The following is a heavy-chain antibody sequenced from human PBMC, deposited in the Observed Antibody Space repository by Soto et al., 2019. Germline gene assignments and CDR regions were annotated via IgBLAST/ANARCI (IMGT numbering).Heavy chain of an antibody. J-gene: IGHJ4*02. CDR2: INTDGRGT. Sequence: PGGSLRLSCAAAGFTFNNYWMHWVRQAPGKGLVWVSRINTDGRGTTYADSVRGRFTISRDNAKNTLYLQMNSLRAEDTAVYYCTRRNRLSYTSDYWGQGTLVTVSS. D-gene: IGHD3-10*01. CDR3: TRRNRLSYTSDY. V-gene: IGHV3-74*01. CDR1: GFTFNNYW.